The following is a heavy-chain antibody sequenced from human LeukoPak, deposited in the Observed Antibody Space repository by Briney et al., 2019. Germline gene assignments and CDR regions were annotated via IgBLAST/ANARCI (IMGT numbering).Heavy chain of an antibody. V-gene: IGHV1-2*06. D-gene: IGHD2-21*02. CDR3: ARDRGHSGYDWGGCGGDCYSLGY. Sequence: GASVKVSCKASGYTFTGYYMHWVRQAPGQGLEWMGRINPNSGGTNYAQKFQGRVTMTRDTSISTAYMELSRLRSDDTAVYYCARDRGHSGYDWGGCGGDCYSLGYWGQGTLVTVSS. CDR2: INPNSGGT. J-gene: IGHJ4*02. CDR1: GYTFTGYY.